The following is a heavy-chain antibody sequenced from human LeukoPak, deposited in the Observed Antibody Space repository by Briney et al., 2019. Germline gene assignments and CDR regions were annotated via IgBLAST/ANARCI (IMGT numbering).Heavy chain of an antibody. V-gene: IGHV3-7*01. CDR1: GFTFSNYY. CDR2: IRQDGGYK. CDR3: ARLRPYSTTWYAYYGMDA. D-gene: IGHD6-13*01. Sequence: SGGSLRLSCAASGFTFSNYYMSWVRQAPGKGLEWVANIRQDGGYKYYVDSVKGRFTISRDNAKNSLYLQMDSLRAEDTAVYYWARLRPYSTTWYAYYGMDAWGQGATVTVSS. J-gene: IGHJ6*02.